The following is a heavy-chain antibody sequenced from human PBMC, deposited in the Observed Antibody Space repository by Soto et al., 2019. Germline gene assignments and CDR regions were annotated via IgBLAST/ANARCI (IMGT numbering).Heavy chain of an antibody. Sequence: QVQLVQSGAEVKKPGASVKVSCKASGYTFTNYAFSWVRQAPGQGLEWMGWISAYNGNTNYPRKLQGRVTMTTDTSTSTAFMEVRSLRSDDTAVFCCSRDLEGTGPVYCWGQGTLVTVS. D-gene: IGHD1-1*01. CDR1: GYTFTNYA. J-gene: IGHJ4*02. CDR3: SRDLEGTGPVYC. V-gene: IGHV1-18*01. CDR2: ISAYNGNT.